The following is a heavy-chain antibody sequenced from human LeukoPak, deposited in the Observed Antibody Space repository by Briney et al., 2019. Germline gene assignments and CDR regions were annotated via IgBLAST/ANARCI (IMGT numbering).Heavy chain of an antibody. Sequence: TGGSLRLSCAASGFTFGDYGMSWVRQAPGKGLEWVSGINWNGGSTGYADSVKGRFTISRDNAKNSLYLQMNSLRAEDTALYYCARGRIAAAGVGDYWGQGTLVTVSS. CDR3: ARGRIAAAGVGDY. CDR2: INWNGGST. J-gene: IGHJ4*02. CDR1: GFTFGDYG. D-gene: IGHD6-13*01. V-gene: IGHV3-20*04.